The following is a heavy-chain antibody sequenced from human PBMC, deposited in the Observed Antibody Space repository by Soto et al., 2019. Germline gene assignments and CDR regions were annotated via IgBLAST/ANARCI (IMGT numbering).Heavy chain of an antibody. J-gene: IGHJ6*03. CDR2: ISSSSSYI. CDR3: ARVPRYSSSWYDYYYYMGV. CDR1: VFTFSSYS. D-gene: IGHD6-13*01. Sequence: GGPLRLSCAASVFTFSSYSMNWVRQAPGKGLEWVSSISSSSSYIYYADSVKGRFTISRDHAKNSLYLQMNSRRAEDTAVYYCARVPRYSSSWYDYYYYMGVWGKGTTVTVSS. V-gene: IGHV3-21*01.